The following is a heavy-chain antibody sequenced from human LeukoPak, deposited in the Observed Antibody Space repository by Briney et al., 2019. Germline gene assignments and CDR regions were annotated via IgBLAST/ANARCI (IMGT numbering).Heavy chain of an antibody. CDR2: MNPNSGNT. Sequence: ASVKVSCKASGGTFSSYAISWVRQAPGQGLEWMGWMNPNSGNTGYAQKFQGRVTITRNTSISTAYMELSSLRSEDTAVYYCARGYSSSWYRFLDVWGKGTTVTVSS. V-gene: IGHV1-8*03. D-gene: IGHD6-13*01. CDR1: GGTFSSYA. CDR3: ARGYSSSWYRFLDV. J-gene: IGHJ6*04.